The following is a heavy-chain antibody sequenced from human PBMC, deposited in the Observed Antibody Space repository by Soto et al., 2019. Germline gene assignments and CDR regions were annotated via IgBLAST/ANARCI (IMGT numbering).Heavy chain of an antibody. D-gene: IGHD3-10*01. CDR1: GFFFNNYA. Sequence: GGSLRLSCETFGFFFNNYAMSWVRQAPGKGLEWAPGIGSIGINTYYADSVKGRVTISRDNSKNTLYLQMNSVTAEDTAVYYCAKDSAGVSFGYFVKWGQGTLVTVSS. CDR2: IGSIGINT. J-gene: IGHJ4*02. CDR3: AKDSAGVSFGYFVK. V-gene: IGHV3-23*01.